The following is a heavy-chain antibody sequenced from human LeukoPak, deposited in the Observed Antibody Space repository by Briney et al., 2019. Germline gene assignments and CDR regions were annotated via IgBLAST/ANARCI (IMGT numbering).Heavy chain of an antibody. CDR3: AIVVVPAAIGREAFDI. Sequence: SETLSLTCTVSGGSISSYYWSWIRQPPGKGLEWIGRIYTSGSTNYNPSLKSRVTMSVDTSKNQFSLKLSSVTAADTAVYYCAIVVVPAAIGREAFDIWGQGTMVTVSS. CDR1: GGSISSYY. D-gene: IGHD2-2*01. V-gene: IGHV4-4*07. J-gene: IGHJ3*02. CDR2: IYTSGST.